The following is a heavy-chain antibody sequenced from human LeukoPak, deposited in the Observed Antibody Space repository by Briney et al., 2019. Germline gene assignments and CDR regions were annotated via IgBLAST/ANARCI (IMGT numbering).Heavy chain of an antibody. Sequence: PGRSLRLSCRASRFSFSDYDMHWVRQAPGKGLVWVAVISSDGSRKHYGDSVKGRFTISRDNSESTLFLQMNSLRTDDTSVYFCAKYAYNWNAPDGFDMWGQGTMVIVSS. CDR1: RFSFSDYD. V-gene: IGHV3-30*18. CDR2: ISSDGSRK. J-gene: IGHJ3*02. CDR3: AKYAYNWNAPDGFDM. D-gene: IGHD1-1*01.